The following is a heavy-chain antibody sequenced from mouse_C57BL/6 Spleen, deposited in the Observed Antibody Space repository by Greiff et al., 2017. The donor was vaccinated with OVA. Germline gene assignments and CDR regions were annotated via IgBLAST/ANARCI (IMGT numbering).Heavy chain of an antibody. V-gene: IGHV14-4*01. CDR3: TTGYYYGSSYFAY. CDR1: GFNIKDDY. D-gene: IGHD1-1*01. J-gene: IGHJ3*01. CDR2: IDPENGDT. Sequence: EVQLQQSGAELVRPGASVKLSCTASGFNIKDDYMHWVKQRPEQGLEWIGWIDPENGDTEYASKFQGKATITADTSSNTAYLQLSSLTSEDTAVYYCTTGYYYGSSYFAYWGQGTLVTVSA.